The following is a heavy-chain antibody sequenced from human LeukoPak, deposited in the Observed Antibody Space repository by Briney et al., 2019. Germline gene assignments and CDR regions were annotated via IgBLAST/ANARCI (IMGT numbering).Heavy chain of an antibody. D-gene: IGHD5-18*01. CDR2: INPNSGGT. V-gene: IGHV1-2*06. CDR1: GYTFTGYY. J-gene: IGHJ4*02. Sequence: ASVKVSCKASGYTFTGYYMHWVRQPPGQGLEWMGRINPNSGGTNYAQKFQGRVTMTRDTSISTAYMELSRLRSDDTAVYYCARRGYSYGYGMSLWGQGTLVTVSS. CDR3: ARRGYSYGYGMSL.